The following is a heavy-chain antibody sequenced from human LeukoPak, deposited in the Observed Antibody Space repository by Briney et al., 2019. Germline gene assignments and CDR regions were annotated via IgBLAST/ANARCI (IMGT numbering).Heavy chain of an antibody. V-gene: IGHV3-30*02. CDR3: AKDGGYSGSSGIDY. CDR2: IRYDGSNK. Sequence: GALRLSCEASGFTIRSHWMTWVRQAPGKGLEWVAFIRYDGSNKYYADSVKGRFTISRDNSKNTLYLQMNSLRAEDTAVYYCAKDGGYSGSSGIDYWGQGTLVTVSS. CDR1: GFTIRSHW. D-gene: IGHD6-13*01. J-gene: IGHJ4*02.